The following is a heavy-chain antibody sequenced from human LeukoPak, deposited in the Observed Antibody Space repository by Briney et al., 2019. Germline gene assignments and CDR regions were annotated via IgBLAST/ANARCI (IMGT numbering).Heavy chain of an antibody. CDR1: GYGFTSYW. V-gene: IGHV5-51*01. J-gene: IGHJ4*02. D-gene: IGHD6-13*01. CDR2: IYPGDSDT. CDR3: ARRVAAAGKIFDY. Sequence: GESLKISCKGSGYGFTSYWIGWVRQMPGKGLEWMGIIYPGDSDTRYSPSFQGQVTISADKSISTAYLQWSSLKASDTAMYYCARRVAAAGKIFDYWGQGALVAVSS.